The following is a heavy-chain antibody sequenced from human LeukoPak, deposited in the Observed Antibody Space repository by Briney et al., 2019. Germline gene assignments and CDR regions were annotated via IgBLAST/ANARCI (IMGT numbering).Heavy chain of an antibody. J-gene: IGHJ3*02. D-gene: IGHD6-19*01. CDR3: ARVLEQWLDYDAFDI. CDR1: GYTFTSYY. Sequence: ASLKVSCTASGYTFTSYYMHWVRQAPGQGLEWMGIINPSGGSTSYAQKFQGRVTMTRDTSTSTVYMELSSLRSEDTAVYYCARVLEQWLDYDAFDIWGQGTMVTVSS. V-gene: IGHV1-46*01. CDR2: INPSGGST.